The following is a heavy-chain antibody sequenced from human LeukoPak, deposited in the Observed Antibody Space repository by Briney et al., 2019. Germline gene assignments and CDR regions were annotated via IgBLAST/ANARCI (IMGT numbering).Heavy chain of an antibody. V-gene: IGHV1-18*01. CDR2: ISAYNGNT. Sequence: ASVKVSCKASGYTFTSYGISWVRQAPGQGLEWMGWISAYNGNTNYAQKLQGRVTMTTDTSTSTAYMELRSLRSEDTAVYYCATTSLYCSSTSCPWHYWGQGTLVTVSS. D-gene: IGHD2-2*01. CDR3: ATTSLYCSSTSCPWHY. CDR1: GYTFTSYG. J-gene: IGHJ4*02.